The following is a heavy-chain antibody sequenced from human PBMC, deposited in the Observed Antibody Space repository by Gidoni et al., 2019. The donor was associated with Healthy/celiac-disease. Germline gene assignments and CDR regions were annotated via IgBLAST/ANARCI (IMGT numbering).Heavy chain of an antibody. D-gene: IGHD3-16*02. CDR2: INRDWSST. J-gene: IGHJ6*02. CDR1: GFTFSSYW. Sequence: EVQLVESGGGLVQPGGSLRVPCEASGFTFSSYWMHWVRQAPGKGLVWVSRINRDWSSTSYADSVKCRFTISRDNAKNTLYLQMNSLRAEDTAVYYCARDIVGDYYYYGMDVWGQGTTVTVSS. V-gene: IGHV3-74*01. CDR3: ARDIVGDYYYYGMDV.